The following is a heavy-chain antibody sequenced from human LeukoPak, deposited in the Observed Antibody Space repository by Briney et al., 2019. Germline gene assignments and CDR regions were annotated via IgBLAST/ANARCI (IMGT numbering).Heavy chain of an antibody. D-gene: IGHD3-3*01. J-gene: IGHJ4*02. CDR1: GGSISSYY. CDR2: IYTSGST. CDR3: ARDGEFLEWLLSSAYYFDY. V-gene: IGHV4-4*07. Sequence: SETLSLTCTVSGGSISSYYWSWIRQPAGKGLEWIGRIYTSGSTNYNPSLKSRVSMSVDTSKNQFSLKLSSVTAADTAVYYCARDGEFLEWLLSSAYYFDYWGQGTLVTVSS.